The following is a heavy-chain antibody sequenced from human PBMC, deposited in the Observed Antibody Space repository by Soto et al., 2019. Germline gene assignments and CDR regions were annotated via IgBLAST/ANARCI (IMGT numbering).Heavy chain of an antibody. J-gene: IGHJ3*02. D-gene: IGHD3-10*01. CDR2: IYYSGST. V-gene: IGHV4-39*01. CDR1: GGSISSSSYY. Sequence: SETLSLTCTVSGGSISSSSYYWGWIRQPPGKGLEWIGSIYYSGSTYYNPSLKSRVTISVDTSKNQFSLKLSSVTAADTAVYYCASRSRRFTMVRQASKAEDAFDIWGQGTMVTVSS. CDR3: ASRSRRFTMVRQASKAEDAFDI.